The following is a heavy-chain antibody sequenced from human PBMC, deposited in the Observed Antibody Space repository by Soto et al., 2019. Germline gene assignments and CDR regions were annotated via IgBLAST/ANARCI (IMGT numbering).Heavy chain of an antibody. J-gene: IGHJ4*02. CDR1: GFTFSSYA. Sequence: PGGSLRLSCAASGFTFSSYAMSWVRQAPGKGLEWVSAISGSGGSTYYADSVKGRFTISRDNSKNTLYLQMDSLRAEDTAVYYCAKDPVRFWSGYFNYFDYWGQGTLVTVSS. D-gene: IGHD3-3*01. V-gene: IGHV3-23*01. CDR3: AKDPVRFWSGYFNYFDY. CDR2: ISGSGGST.